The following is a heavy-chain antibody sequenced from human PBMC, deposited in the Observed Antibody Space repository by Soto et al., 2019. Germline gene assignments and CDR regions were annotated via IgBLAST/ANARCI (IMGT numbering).Heavy chain of an antibody. Sequence: GSLRLSCAASGFTFSSYEMNWVRQAPGKGLEWVSYISSSGSTIYYADSVKGRFTISRDNAKNSLYLQMNSLRAEDTAVYYCARDRLTYYYDSSALRGYGMDVWGQGTTVTVSS. D-gene: IGHD3-22*01. J-gene: IGHJ6*02. CDR2: ISSSGSTI. CDR3: ARDRLTYYYDSSALRGYGMDV. V-gene: IGHV3-48*03. CDR1: GFTFSSYE.